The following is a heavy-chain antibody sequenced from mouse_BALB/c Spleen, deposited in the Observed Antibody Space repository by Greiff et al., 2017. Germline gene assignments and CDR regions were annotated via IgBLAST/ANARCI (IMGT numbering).Heavy chain of an antibody. CDR3: ARCVFSYDGGAMDY. J-gene: IGHJ4*01. D-gene: IGHD2-14*01. CDR2: IDPANGNT. V-gene: IGHV14-3*02. Sequence: VQLQQSGAELVKPGASVKLSCTASGFNIKATYMHWVTQRHEQGLEWSGRIDPANGNTKYDPKFQGKATITADTSSNTAYLQLSSLTSDDTAVYYCARCVFSYDGGAMDYWGQGSAGTVSS. CDR1: GFNIKATY.